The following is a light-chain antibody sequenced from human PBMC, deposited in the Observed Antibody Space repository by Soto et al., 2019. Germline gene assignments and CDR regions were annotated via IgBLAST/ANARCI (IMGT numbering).Light chain of an antibody. V-gene: IGLV4-60*02. CDR2: LEGSGSY. CDR3: ETWDSNTRV. Sequence: QPVLTQSSSASASLGSSVKLTCTLSSGPSSYIIAWHQQQPGKAPRYLMKLEGSGSYNKGSGVRDRFSGSSSGADRYLTISNLQFEDEADYYCETWDSNTRVFGGGTKLTVL. CDR1: SGPSSYI. J-gene: IGLJ3*02.